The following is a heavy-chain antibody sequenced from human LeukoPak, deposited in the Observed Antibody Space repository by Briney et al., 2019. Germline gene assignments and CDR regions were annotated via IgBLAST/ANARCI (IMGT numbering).Heavy chain of an antibody. CDR2: INHSGST. CDR1: GGSFSGYY. D-gene: IGHD5-18*01. V-gene: IGHV4-34*01. CDR3: ARGSYSWGYYYGMDV. Sequence: SETLSLTCAVYGGSFSGYYWSRIRQPPGKGLEWIGEINHSGSTNYNPSLKSRVTISVGTSKNQFSLKLSSVTAADTAVYYCARGSYSWGYYYGMDVWGQGTTVTVSS. J-gene: IGHJ6*02.